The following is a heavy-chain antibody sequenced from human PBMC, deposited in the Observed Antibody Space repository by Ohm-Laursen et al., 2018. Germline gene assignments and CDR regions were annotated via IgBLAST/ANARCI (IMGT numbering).Heavy chain of an antibody. V-gene: IGHV3-53*01. CDR3: ARDPPEDSSWYADY. CDR2: IYSGGST. J-gene: IGHJ4*02. Sequence: SLRLSCAASGFTVSSNYMSWVRQAPGKGLEWVSVIYSGGSTYYADSVKGRFTISRDNANNSVYLQMNSLRAEDTAVYYCARDPPEDSSWYADYWGQGTLVTVSP. D-gene: IGHD6-13*01. CDR1: GFTVSSNY.